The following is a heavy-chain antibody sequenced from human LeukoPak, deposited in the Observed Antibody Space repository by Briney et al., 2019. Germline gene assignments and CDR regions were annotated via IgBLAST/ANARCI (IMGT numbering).Heavy chain of an antibody. Sequence: GGSLRLSCAASGFTFSYYGMHWVRQAPGKGLEWVSLINGSGGTTYYADSVKGRFTISRDNSKNTLYLQMNSLRAEDTAIYYCASWVEMITVDAFDIWGQGTLVTVSS. V-gene: IGHV3-23*01. J-gene: IGHJ3*02. CDR2: INGSGGTT. CDR3: ASWVEMITVDAFDI. D-gene: IGHD5-24*01. CDR1: GFTFSYYG.